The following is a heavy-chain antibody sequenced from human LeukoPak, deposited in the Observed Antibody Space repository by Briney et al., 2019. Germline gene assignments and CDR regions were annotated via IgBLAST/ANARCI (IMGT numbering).Heavy chain of an antibody. CDR2: ISGSGGST. D-gene: IGHD3-22*01. Sequence: GGSLRLSCAASRFTFSSYAMGWVRQAPGKGLEWVSAISGSGGSTYYADSVKGRFTISRDNSKNTLYLQMNSLRAEDTAVYYCAKESTYYYDSSGDWGQGTLVTVSS. V-gene: IGHV3-23*01. J-gene: IGHJ4*02. CDR1: RFTFSSYA. CDR3: AKESTYYYDSSGD.